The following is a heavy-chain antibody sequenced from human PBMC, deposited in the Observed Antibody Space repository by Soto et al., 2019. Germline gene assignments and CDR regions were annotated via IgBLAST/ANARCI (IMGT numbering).Heavy chain of an antibody. CDR3: ATSYGSGSRPFDS. J-gene: IGHJ4*02. CDR1: GYTFTSYA. CDR2: INAGIGNS. D-gene: IGHD3-10*01. V-gene: IGHV1-3*01. Sequence: ASVKVSCKASGYTFTSYAMHWVRQAPGQGLEWMGWINAGIGNSKYAQKFQGRVTITGDRSTNTTYMQLSSLRSEDTALYYCATSYGSGSRPFDSWGQGTPVTVSS.